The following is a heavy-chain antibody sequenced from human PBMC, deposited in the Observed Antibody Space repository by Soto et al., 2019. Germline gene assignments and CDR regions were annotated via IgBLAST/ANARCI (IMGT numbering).Heavy chain of an antibody. V-gene: IGHV1-3*01. Sequence: QVQLVQSGAEVKEPGASVKVSCKASGYTFTNYAMHWVRQAPGQRLEWMGWINAGNGNTKYSQKFQGRVNIIRDTSASTAYMDLSGLRFEDTAVYYCARDAGGAITYWYFDLWGRGTLVTVSS. CDR3: ARDAGGAITYWYFDL. D-gene: IGHD5-12*01. CDR2: INAGNGNT. J-gene: IGHJ2*01. CDR1: GYTFTNYA.